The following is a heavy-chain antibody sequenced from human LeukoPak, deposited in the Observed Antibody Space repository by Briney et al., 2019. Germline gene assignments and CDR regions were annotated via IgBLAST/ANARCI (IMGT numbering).Heavy chain of an antibody. V-gene: IGHV3-48*01. CDR2: ISSSSSTI. Sequence: GGSLRLSCAASGLTFSSYSMNWVRQAPGKGLEWVSYISSSSSTIYYADSVKGRFTISRDNAKNSLYLQMNSLRAEDTAVYYCAREEGLAVAPQYGMDVWGQGTTVTVSS. CDR3: AREEGLAVAPQYGMDV. CDR1: GLTFSSYS. D-gene: IGHD6-19*01. J-gene: IGHJ6*02.